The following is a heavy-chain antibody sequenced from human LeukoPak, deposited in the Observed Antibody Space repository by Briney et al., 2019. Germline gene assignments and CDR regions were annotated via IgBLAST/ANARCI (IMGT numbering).Heavy chain of an antibody. CDR2: ISSSSSYI. J-gene: IGHJ4*02. CDR1: GFTFSSYS. CDR3: ARVPIVGATVNYFDY. Sequence: GGSLRLSCAAYGFTFSSYSMNWVRQAPGKGLEWVSSISSSSSYIYYADSVKGRFTISRDNAKNSLYLQMNSLRAEDTAVYYCARVPIVGATVNYFDYWGQGTLVTVSS. V-gene: IGHV3-21*01. D-gene: IGHD1-26*01.